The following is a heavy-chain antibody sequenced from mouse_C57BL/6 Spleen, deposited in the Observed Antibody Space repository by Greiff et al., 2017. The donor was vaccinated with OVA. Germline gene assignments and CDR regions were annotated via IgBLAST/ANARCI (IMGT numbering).Heavy chain of an antibody. V-gene: IGHV1-26*01. CDR3: AREVYGNYGAY. Sequence: SGPELVKPGASVKISCKASGYTFTDYYMNWVKQSHGKSLEWIGDINPNNGGTSYNQKFKGKATLTVDKSSSTAYMELRSLTSEDSAVYYCAREVYGNYGAYWGQGTLVTVSA. J-gene: IGHJ3*01. CDR2: INPNNGGT. CDR1: GYTFTDYY. D-gene: IGHD2-1*01.